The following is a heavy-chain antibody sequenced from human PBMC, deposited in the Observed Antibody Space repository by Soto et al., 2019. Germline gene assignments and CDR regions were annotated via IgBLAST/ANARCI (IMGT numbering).Heavy chain of an antibody. CDR3: ARCHYSGSARTYGMDV. CDR2: IWYDGGNK. V-gene: IGHV3-33*01. CDR1: GFTFSSYA. J-gene: IGHJ6*02. Sequence: QVQLVESGGGVVQPGRSLRLSCAASGFTFSSYAMHWVRQAPGKGLEWVAVIWYDGGNKYYADSVKGRFTISRDNSKNTLDLQMSSLRGEDTAVYHGARCHYSGSARTYGMDVWGQGTTVTVSS. D-gene: IGHD3-10*01.